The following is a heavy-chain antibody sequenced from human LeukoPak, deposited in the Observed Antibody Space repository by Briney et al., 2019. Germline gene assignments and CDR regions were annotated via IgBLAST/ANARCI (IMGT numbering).Heavy chain of an antibody. D-gene: IGHD2-15*01. V-gene: IGHV3-33*01. CDR3: AREYRGRARLLGRGRPFDAFDI. CDR1: GFTFSSYG. CDR2: IWYDGSNK. J-gene: IGHJ3*02. Sequence: GGSLGLSCAASGFTFSSYGMHWVRQAPGKGLEWVAVIWYDGSNKYYADSVKGRFTISRDNSKNTLYLQMNSLRAEDTAVYYCAREYRGRARLLGRGRPFDAFDIWGQGTMVTVSS.